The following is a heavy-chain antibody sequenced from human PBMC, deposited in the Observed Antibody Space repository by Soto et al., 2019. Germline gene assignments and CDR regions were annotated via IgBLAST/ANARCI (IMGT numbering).Heavy chain of an antibody. CDR3: ARAYTDSGNYYYSYGMDV. V-gene: IGHV3-21*01. J-gene: IGHJ6*02. CDR1: GVSLQVYG. CDR2: ISSSSSYK. Sequence: XLSLRLSSAASGVSLQVYGMTWVRQAPGKGLEWVASISSSSSYKDYADSVKGRFTVSRDNAKNSLYLQMNSLRADDTAVYYCARAYTDSGNYYYSYGMDVWDQGTAVTVSS. D-gene: IGHD5-18*01.